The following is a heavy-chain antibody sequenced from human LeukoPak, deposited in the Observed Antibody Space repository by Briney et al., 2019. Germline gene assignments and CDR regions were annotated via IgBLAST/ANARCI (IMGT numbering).Heavy chain of an antibody. J-gene: IGHJ6*03. CDR1: GFTFSSYA. V-gene: IGHV3-23*01. Sequence: GGSLRLSCAASGFTFSSYAMSWVRQAPGKGLEWVSAISGSGGSTYYADSVKGRFTISRDNSKNTLYLQMNSLRAEDTAVYYCAKTYSGSYHYYYYYYYMDVWGKGTTVTVSS. CDR2: ISGSGGST. D-gene: IGHD1-26*01. CDR3: AKTYSGSYHYYYYYYYMDV.